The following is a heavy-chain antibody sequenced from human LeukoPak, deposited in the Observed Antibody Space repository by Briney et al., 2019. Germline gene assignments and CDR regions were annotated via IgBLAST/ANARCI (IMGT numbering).Heavy chain of an antibody. V-gene: IGHV3-7*01. J-gene: IGHJ3*02. Sequence: GSLRLSCAASGFTFSNYWMSWVRPAPGKGLEWVANIKQDGSEKYYVDSVKGRFTISRDNAKNSLYLQMNSLRAEDTAVYYCAREWAAATGSAFDIWGQGTMVTVSS. CDR1: GFTFSNYW. CDR2: IKQDGSEK. D-gene: IGHD6-13*01. CDR3: AREWAAATGSAFDI.